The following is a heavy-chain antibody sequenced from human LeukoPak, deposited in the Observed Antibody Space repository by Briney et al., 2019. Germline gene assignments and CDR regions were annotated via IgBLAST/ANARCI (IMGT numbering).Heavy chain of an antibody. Sequence: PGGSLRLSCAASGFTFSSYWMHWVRQAPGKGLVWVSRINSDGSSTSYADSVKGRFTISRDNAKNTLYLQMNSLRAEDTAVYYCANEPPWGDIPDSWDAFDIWGQGTMVTVSS. V-gene: IGHV3-74*01. CDR3: ANEPPWGDIPDSWDAFDI. CDR2: INSDGSST. CDR1: GFTFSSYW. D-gene: IGHD3-9*01. J-gene: IGHJ3*02.